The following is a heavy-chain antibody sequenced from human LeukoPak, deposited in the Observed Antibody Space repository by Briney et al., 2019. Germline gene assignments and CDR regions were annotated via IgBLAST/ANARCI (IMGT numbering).Heavy chain of an antibody. D-gene: IGHD4-17*01. Sequence: ASVKVSCKASGYTFTGYYMHWVRQAPGQGLEWMGWINPNSGGTNYAQKFQGRVTMTRDTSISTAYMELSRLRSDDTAVYYCARVNYGDYVSTLLPYNWGVYKWFDPWGQGTLVTVSS. V-gene: IGHV1-2*02. CDR2: INPNSGGT. CDR1: GYTFTGYY. J-gene: IGHJ5*02. CDR3: ARVNYGDYVSTLLPYNWGVYKWFDP.